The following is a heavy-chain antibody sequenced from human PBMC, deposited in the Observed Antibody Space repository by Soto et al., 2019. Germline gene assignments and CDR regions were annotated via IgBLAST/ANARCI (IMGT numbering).Heavy chain of an antibody. Sequence: GSLRLSCAASGLIFSSSTRNWVRQATGKGLEWVSSISSSSDYINYADSVKGRFTISRDNAKNSLYLQMNSLRAEDTAVYYCAPPEPYFDYWGQGTLVTVSS. J-gene: IGHJ4*02. CDR2: ISSSSDYI. CDR3: APPEPYFDY. CDR1: GLIFSSST. V-gene: IGHV3-21*01. D-gene: IGHD1-26*01.